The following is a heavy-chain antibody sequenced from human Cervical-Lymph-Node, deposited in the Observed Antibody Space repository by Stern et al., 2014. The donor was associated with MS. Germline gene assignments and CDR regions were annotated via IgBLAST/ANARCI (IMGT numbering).Heavy chain of an antibody. CDR1: GGTFSRYA. D-gene: IGHD6-19*01. Sequence: VQLVESGAEVKKPGSSVKVSCKASGGTFSRYAFSWVRQAPGQGLEWMGGLIPISGKTAYAQKFQARVTLTADEYTGAASKDPRSLRSEDTAVFYCATTYTGWDNPFHFYGMDGWGQGTTVTVSS. J-gene: IGHJ6*02. V-gene: IGHV1-69*01. CDR3: ATTYTGWDNPFHFYGMDG. CDR2: LIPISGKT.